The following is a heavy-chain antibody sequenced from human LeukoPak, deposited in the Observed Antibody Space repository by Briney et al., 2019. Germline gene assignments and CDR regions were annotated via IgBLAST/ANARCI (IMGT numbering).Heavy chain of an antibody. V-gene: IGHV3-21*04. CDR2: ISSSSSYI. D-gene: IGHD5-12*01. J-gene: IGHJ6*03. CDR3: AKDYDGDYYYYMDV. Sequence: GGSLRLSCAASGFTFSSYSMNWVRQAPGKGLEWVSSISSSSSYIYYADSVKGRFTISRDNAKNSLYLQMNSLRAEDTALYYCAKDYDGDYYYYMDVWGKGTTVTISS. CDR1: GFTFSSYS.